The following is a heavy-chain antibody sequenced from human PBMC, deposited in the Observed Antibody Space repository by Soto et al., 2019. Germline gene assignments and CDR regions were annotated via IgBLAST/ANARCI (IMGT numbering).Heavy chain of an antibody. CDR3: ARVRSGSYSNYYYYGMDV. V-gene: IGHV4-30-4*01. D-gene: IGHD3-10*01. CDR1: GGSISSGDYY. CDR2: IYYSGST. Sequence: PSETLSLTCTVSGGSISSGDYYWSWIRQPPGKGLERIGYIYYSGSTYYNPSLRSRVTISVDTSKNQFSLKLSSVTAAATAVNYCARVRSGSYSNYYYYGMDVWGQGTTVTVSS. J-gene: IGHJ6*01.